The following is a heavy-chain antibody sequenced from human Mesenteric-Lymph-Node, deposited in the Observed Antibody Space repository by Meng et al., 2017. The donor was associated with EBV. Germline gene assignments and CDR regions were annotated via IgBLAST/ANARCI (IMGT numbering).Heavy chain of an antibody. D-gene: IGHD3-16*01. V-gene: IGHV4-61*01. Sequence: QVQLQEPGPGLVRPSETLSHTCTVSGCSVSCSTYWWTWIRQPPGKGLEWIGYIYYSGRTNYSPSLKSRVTISVDTSKNQFSLKLTSVTAADTALYYCATGGILGGFGTWGQGALVTVSS. CDR3: ATGGILGGFGT. CDR2: IYYSGRT. CDR1: GCSVSCSTYW. J-gene: IGHJ5*02.